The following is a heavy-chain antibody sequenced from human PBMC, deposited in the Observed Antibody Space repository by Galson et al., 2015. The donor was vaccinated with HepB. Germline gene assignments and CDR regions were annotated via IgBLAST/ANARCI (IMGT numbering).Heavy chain of an antibody. Sequence: SLRLSCAASGFTFGDYAMSWFRQAPGKGLEWVGFIRSKAYGGTTEYAASVKGRFTISRDDSKSIAYLQMNSLKTEDTAVYYCTRELPGYCSGGSCYRPDDYWGQGTLVTVSS. CDR1: GFTFGDYA. CDR2: IRSKAYGGTT. J-gene: IGHJ4*02. CDR3: TRELPGYCSGGSCYRPDDY. D-gene: IGHD2-15*01. V-gene: IGHV3-49*03.